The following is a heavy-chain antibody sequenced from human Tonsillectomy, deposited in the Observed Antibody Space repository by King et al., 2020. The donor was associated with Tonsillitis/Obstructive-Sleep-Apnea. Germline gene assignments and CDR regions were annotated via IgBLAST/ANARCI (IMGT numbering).Heavy chain of an antibody. J-gene: IGHJ5*02. CDR2: ISYDGSNK. V-gene: IGHV3-30*04. D-gene: IGHD2-2*01. Sequence: VQLVESGGGVVQPGRSLRLSCAASGFTFSAYPMHGVRQAPGKGLEWVAVISYDGSNKYYADSVKSLFTISRDNSTNTLYLQMNSLRAEDTAVYYCGRGRIVIVPAAMTPWGQGTLVTVSS. CDR3: GRGRIVIVPAAMTP. CDR1: GFTFSAYP.